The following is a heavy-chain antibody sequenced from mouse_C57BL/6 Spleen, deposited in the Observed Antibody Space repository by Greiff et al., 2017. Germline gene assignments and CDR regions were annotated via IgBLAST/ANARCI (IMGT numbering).Heavy chain of an antibody. D-gene: IGHD2-3*01. CDR3: ASEDDGYLFAY. CDR1: GYTFTDYE. V-gene: IGHV1-15*01. CDR2: IDPETGGT. J-gene: IGHJ3*01. Sequence: QVQLQQSGAELVRPGASVTLSCKASGYTFTDYEMHWVKQTPVHGLEWIGAIDPETGGTAYNQKFKGKAILTVDKSSSTAYMQLSSLTSEDSAVYYCASEDDGYLFAYWGQGTLVTVSA.